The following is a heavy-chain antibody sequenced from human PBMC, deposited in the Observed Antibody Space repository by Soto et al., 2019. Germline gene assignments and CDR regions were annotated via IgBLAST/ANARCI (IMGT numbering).Heavy chain of an antibody. CDR2: IYYSGST. Sequence: ASETLSLTCTVSGGSISSGDYYWSWVRPPPGKGLEWIGYIYYSGSTYYNPSLKSRVTISVDTSKNQFSLKLSSVTAADTAVYYCATHIAAAGYYYYYGMDVWGQGTTVTVSS. CDR3: ATHIAAAGYYYYYGMDV. CDR1: GGSISSGDYY. D-gene: IGHD6-13*01. J-gene: IGHJ6*02. V-gene: IGHV4-30-4*01.